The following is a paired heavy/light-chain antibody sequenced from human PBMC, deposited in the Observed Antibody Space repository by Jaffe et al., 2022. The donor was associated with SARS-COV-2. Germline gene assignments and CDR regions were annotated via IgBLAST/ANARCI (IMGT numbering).Heavy chain of an antibody. V-gene: IGHV4-59*01. CDR3: ARLAHPYNSGWFFDY. CDR1: AGSINNYY. Sequence: QVQLQESGPGLVNPSETLSLTCAVSAGSINNYYWTWIRQPPGKGLEWIGYIYYSGSTIYNPSLKSRVTISVDTSQNQFSLKLSSVTAADTAVYYCARLAHPYNSGWFFDYWGQGTLVTVSS. CDR2: IYYSGST. J-gene: IGHJ4*02. D-gene: IGHD6-13*01.
Light chain of an antibody. J-gene: IGLJ1*01. Sequence: QSVLTQPPSVSAAPGQKVTISCSGSSSNIGNNYVSWYQQLPGTAPKLLIYDNNERPSGIPDRFSGSKSGTSATLGITGLQTGDEADYYCGTWDISLSAYVFGTGTNVTVL. CDR2: DNN. V-gene: IGLV1-51*01. CDR1: SSNIGNNY. CDR3: GTWDISLSAYV.